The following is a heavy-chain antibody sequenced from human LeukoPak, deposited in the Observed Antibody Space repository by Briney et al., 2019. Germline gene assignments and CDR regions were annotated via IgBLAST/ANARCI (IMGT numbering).Heavy chain of an antibody. CDR3: ARDSARYCSGGSCFLYNWFDP. V-gene: IGHV3-21*01. D-gene: IGHD2-15*01. Sequence: GGSLRLSCAASGFTFSSYSMNWVRQAPGKGLEWVSSISSSSSYIYYADSVKGRFTISRDNAKNSLYLQMNSLRAEDTAVYYCARDSARYCSGGSCFLYNWFDPWGQGTLVTVSS. J-gene: IGHJ5*02. CDR2: ISSSSSYI. CDR1: GFTFSSYS.